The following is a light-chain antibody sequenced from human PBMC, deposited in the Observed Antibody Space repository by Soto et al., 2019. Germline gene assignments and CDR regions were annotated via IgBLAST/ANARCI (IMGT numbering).Light chain of an antibody. CDR3: QQYFSTPLT. J-gene: IGKJ3*01. V-gene: IGKV4-1*01. CDR1: QSVLFTSDNKDY. CDR2: WAS. Sequence: DIVMTQSPDSLAVSLGERATINCKSSQSVLFTSDNKDYLAWYQQKPGQAPKLLIYWASTRESGVPDRFSGSGSGTDFTLTISSLQAEDVAVYYCQQYFSTPLTFGPGTKVGIK.